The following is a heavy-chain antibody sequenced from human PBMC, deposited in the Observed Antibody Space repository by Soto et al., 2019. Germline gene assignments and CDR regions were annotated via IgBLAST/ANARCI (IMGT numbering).Heavy chain of an antibody. D-gene: IGHD2-2*01. Sequence: QITLKESGPTLVKPTQTLTLTCTFFGFTLNTGGVGVGWIRQPPGKALEWLALIYWDDDKRYSPSLKSRLTINNVTSRNPVVLTMTNMDPVDTGTYYCAPSPHDASWYSFDPWGQGTLVTVSS. CDR2: IYWDDDK. V-gene: IGHV2-5*02. J-gene: IGHJ5*02. CDR1: GFTLNTGGVG. CDR3: APSPHDASWYSFDP.